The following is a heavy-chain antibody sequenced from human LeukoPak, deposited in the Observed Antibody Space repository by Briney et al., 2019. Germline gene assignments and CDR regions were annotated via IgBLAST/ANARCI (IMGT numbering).Heavy chain of an antibody. CDR2: INQSGST. Sequence: AETLSLTCAVYAGSFSGYYWSWIRQPPGKGREWIGEINQSGSTNYNPSLKSRVTISVDTSKNQFSLKLSYVTAADTAVYYCARGEECELLYGYLGQGTPVNVFS. V-gene: IGHV4-34*01. D-gene: IGHD1-26*01. J-gene: IGHJ4*02. CDR3: ARGEECELLYGY. CDR1: AGSFSGYY.